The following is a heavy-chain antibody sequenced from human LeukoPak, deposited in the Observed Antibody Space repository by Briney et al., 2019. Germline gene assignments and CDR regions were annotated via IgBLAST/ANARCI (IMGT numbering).Heavy chain of an antibody. Sequence: ASVKVSCKASGYTFTSYGISWVRQAPGQGLEWMGWISAYNGNTNYAQKLQGRVTMTRDTSTSTVYMELSSLRSEDTAVYYCARLYCSSTSCSSTPDYWGQGTLVTVSS. CDR2: ISAYNGNT. D-gene: IGHD2-2*01. CDR1: GYTFTSYG. V-gene: IGHV1-18*01. J-gene: IGHJ4*02. CDR3: ARLYCSSTSCSSTPDY.